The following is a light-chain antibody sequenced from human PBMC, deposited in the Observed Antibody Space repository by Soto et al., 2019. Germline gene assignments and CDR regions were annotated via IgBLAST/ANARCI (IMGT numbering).Light chain of an antibody. CDR1: QRVLYSSSNRSY. V-gene: IGKV4-1*01. CDR2: CAS. CDR3: QQYYSNPLT. Sequence: DIVMTQSPDSLAVSLGERATIHCKPSQRVLYSSSNRSYLAWYQQKPGQPPKLFIYCASSLESGVPYRFSGSGSGTDFTLTISSLQAEDVAVYYCQQYYSNPLTFGGGTKVDIK. J-gene: IGKJ4*01.